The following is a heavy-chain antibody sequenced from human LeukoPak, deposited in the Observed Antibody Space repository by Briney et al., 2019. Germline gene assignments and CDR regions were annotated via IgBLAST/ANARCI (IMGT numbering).Heavy chain of an antibody. CDR1: GYTFTGYY. CDR2: INPNSGGT. J-gene: IGHJ4*02. CDR3: ARDQEGFDY. V-gene: IGHV1-2*06. Sequence: ASVKVSCKASGYTFTGYYMHWVRQAPGQGLEWMGRINPNSGGTNYAQKFQGRVTVTRDTSTSTVHMELSGLRSEDTAVYYCARDQEGFDYRGQGTLVTVSS.